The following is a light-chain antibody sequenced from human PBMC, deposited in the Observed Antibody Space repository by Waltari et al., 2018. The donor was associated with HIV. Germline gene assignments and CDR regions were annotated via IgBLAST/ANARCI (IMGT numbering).Light chain of an antibody. CDR1: QSVNSNS. V-gene: IGKV3-20*01. CDR3: QQYGSSPQT. J-gene: IGKJ2*01. Sequence: EVVLTQSPDTLSLSPGEGAVLSCRASQSVNSNSLAWYQQKPGQAPRLLLFAASSRATGIPDRFSGSGSGTDFNLAISGLKPEDFATYYCQQYGSSPQTFGQGTKLEIK. CDR2: AAS.